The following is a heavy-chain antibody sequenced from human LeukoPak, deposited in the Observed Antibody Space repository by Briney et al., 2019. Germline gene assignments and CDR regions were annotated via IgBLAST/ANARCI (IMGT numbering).Heavy chain of an antibody. CDR2: ISSSGGIR. V-gene: IGHV3-48*04. CDR3: ARSFDF. Sequence: GGPLRLSCVASGFSFSSYGTNWVRQAPGKGLEWVSYISSSGGIRNYVDSVKGRFTISRDNAKNSLYRQMNSLRAEDSAVYYCARSFDFWGQGTMVSVSS. J-gene: IGHJ3*01. CDR1: GFSFSSYG.